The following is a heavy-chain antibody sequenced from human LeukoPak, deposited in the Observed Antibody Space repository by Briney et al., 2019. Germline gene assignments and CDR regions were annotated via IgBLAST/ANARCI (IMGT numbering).Heavy chain of an antibody. CDR1: GYSFTSYG. Sequence: GASVKVSCKASGYSFTSYGVTWVRQAPGQGLEWMGWISAYNNTNYAQMLQGRVTMTTDTSTSTAYMELRSLRSDDTAIYYCARGYQLLTYYYYYMDVWGKGTTVTISS. D-gene: IGHD2-2*01. CDR2: ISAYNNT. V-gene: IGHV1-18*01. CDR3: ARGYQLLTYYYYYMDV. J-gene: IGHJ6*03.